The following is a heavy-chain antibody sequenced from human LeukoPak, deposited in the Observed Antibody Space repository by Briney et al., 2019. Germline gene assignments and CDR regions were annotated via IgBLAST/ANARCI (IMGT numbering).Heavy chain of an antibody. Sequence: PGGSLRLSCAASGFTFSSYSMNWVRQAPGKGLEWVSSISSSSSYTYYADSVKGRFTISRDNSKNTLYLQMNSLRAEDTAVYYCAKAPRTGYTPANDYWGQGTLVTVSS. J-gene: IGHJ4*02. CDR1: GFTFSSYS. CDR2: ISSSSSYT. CDR3: AKAPRTGYTPANDY. V-gene: IGHV3-21*04. D-gene: IGHD3-9*01.